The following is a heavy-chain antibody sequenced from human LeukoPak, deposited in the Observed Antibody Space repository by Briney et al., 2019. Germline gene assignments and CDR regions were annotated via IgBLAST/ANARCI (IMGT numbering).Heavy chain of an antibody. CDR3: TTKVIRGYSGDDYDD. Sequence: PGGSLRLSCAASGVTFRSYGMHWVRQAPGKGLEWVALISSDGNDKLYGESVRGRFTVSRDDSKSTLYLQMNSLRAEDTAVYYCTTKVIRGYSGDDYDDWGQGTLVTVSS. CDR1: GVTFRSYG. D-gene: IGHD5-12*01. V-gene: IGHV3-30*03. CDR2: ISSDGNDK. J-gene: IGHJ4*02.